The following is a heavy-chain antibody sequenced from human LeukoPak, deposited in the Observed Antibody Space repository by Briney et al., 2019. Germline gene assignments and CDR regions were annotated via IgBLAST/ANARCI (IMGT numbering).Heavy chain of an antibody. Sequence: GASVKVPCKASGYTFTSYDINWVRQATGQGLEWMGWMNPNSGNTGYAQKFQGRVTITRNTSISTAYMELSSLRSEDTAVYYCARGRYDFWSGYYDYWGQGTLVTVSS. CDR1: GYTFTSYD. CDR3: ARGRYDFWSGYYDY. D-gene: IGHD3-3*01. CDR2: MNPNSGNT. J-gene: IGHJ4*02. V-gene: IGHV1-8*03.